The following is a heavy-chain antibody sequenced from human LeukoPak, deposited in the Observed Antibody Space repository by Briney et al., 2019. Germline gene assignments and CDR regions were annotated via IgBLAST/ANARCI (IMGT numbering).Heavy chain of an antibody. CDR1: GFTFSSYS. CDR2: ISSSSSTI. J-gene: IGHJ4*02. CDR3: ARVDGSGSYLTDY. D-gene: IGHD3-10*01. V-gene: IGHV3-48*01. Sequence: GGSLRLSCAASGFTFSSYSMNWVRQAPGKGLEWVSYISSSSSTIYYADFVKGRFTISRDNAKNSLYLQMNSLRAEDTAVYYCARVDGSGSYLTDYWGQGTLVTVSS.